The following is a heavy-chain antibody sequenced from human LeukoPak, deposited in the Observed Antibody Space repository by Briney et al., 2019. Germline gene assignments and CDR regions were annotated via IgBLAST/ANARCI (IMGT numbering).Heavy chain of an antibody. J-gene: IGHJ3*02. CDR2: ISSSGSST. CDR1: GFTFSSYA. V-gene: IGHV3-64*01. Sequence: GGSLRLSCVASGFTFSSYAMHSVRQAPGKGLEYVSAISSSGSSTFYAISVKGRFTISRDNSKNTLYLQMGSLRAEDMAVYYCARRPQGAYDIWGQGTMVTVSS. CDR3: ARRPQGAYDI.